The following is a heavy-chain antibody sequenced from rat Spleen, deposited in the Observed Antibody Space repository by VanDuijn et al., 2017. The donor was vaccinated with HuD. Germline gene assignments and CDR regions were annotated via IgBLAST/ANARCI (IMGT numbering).Heavy chain of an antibody. D-gene: IGHD2-3*01. CDR3: ARHGYTDYFDY. V-gene: IGHV5-29*01. CDR1: GFTFSDYY. J-gene: IGHJ2*01. CDR2: ISSDGRRN. Sequence: EVQLVESDGGLVQPGRSLKLSCAASGFTFSDYYMAWVRQAPTKGLEWVATISSDGRRNYYRDSVKGRFTISRDNAKNSLYLQMDSLRSADTATYYCARHGYTDYFDYWGQGVMVTVSS.